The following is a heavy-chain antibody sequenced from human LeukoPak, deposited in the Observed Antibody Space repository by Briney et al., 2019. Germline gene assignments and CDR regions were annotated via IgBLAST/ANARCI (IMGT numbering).Heavy chain of an antibody. D-gene: IGHD3-22*01. V-gene: IGHV3-23*01. CDR3: AKAAITMIVVVTPNWFDP. J-gene: IGHJ5*02. CDR2: ISGSGGST. Sequence: GGSLRLSCAASGFTFSSNAMSWVRQAPGKGLEWVSAISGSGGSTYYADSVKGRFTISRDNSKNTLYLQMNSLRAEDTAVYYCAKAAITMIVVVTPNWFDPWGQGTLVTVSS. CDR1: GFTFSSNA.